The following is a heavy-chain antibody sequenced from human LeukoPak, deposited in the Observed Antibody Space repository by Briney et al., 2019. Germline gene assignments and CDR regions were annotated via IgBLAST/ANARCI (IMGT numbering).Heavy chain of an antibody. CDR1: GGSISSSSYY. J-gene: IGHJ4*02. CDR2: IYYSGST. D-gene: IGHD5-24*01. V-gene: IGHV4-39*01. Sequence: SETLSLTCTVSGGSISSSSYYWGWIRQPPGKGLEWIGSIYYSGSTYYNPSLKSRVTISVDTSKNQFSLKLSSVTAADTAVYYCARLWLQPSRAGRHFDYWGQGTLVTVSS. CDR3: ARLWLQPSRAGRHFDY.